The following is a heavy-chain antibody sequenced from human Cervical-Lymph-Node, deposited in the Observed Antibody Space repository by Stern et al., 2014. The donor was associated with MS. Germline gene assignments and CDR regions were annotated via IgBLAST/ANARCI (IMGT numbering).Heavy chain of an antibody. Sequence: EVQLVESGGGLVQPGGSLRLSCAASGFIFSTYWMTWVRQAPGKGLEWVANIKQDGSDKYYVDSVKGRFTISRDNAKNSLYMQMNSLRAEDTAVYYCARRIQPFDYWGQGTLVTVSP. J-gene: IGHJ4*02. V-gene: IGHV3-7*01. CDR1: GFIFSTYW. CDR2: IKQDGSDK. CDR3: ARRIQPFDY. D-gene: IGHD5-18*01.